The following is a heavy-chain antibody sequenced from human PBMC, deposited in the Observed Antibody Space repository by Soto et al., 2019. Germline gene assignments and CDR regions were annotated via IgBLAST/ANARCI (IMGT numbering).Heavy chain of an antibody. D-gene: IGHD6-13*01. CDR3: ARASGYGAAYLDY. CDR2: IYYSGST. Sequence: QVQLQESGPGLVKPSETLSLTCTVSGGSISSYYWSWIRQPPGKGLEWIGYIYYSGSTNYNPSLKSRDTISVDTSKNQFSLKLSSVTAADTAVYYCARASGYGAAYLDYWGQGTLVTVSS. CDR1: GGSISSYY. V-gene: IGHV4-59*01. J-gene: IGHJ4*02.